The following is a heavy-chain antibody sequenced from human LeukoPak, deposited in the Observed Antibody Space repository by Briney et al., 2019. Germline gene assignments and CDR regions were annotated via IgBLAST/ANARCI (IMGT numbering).Heavy chain of an antibody. D-gene: IGHD3-22*01. CDR2: ISGSGGST. CDR1: GFTFSSYS. J-gene: IGHJ4*02. Sequence: QSWGSLRLSCAASGFTFSSYSMSWVRQAPGKGLEWVSAISGSGGSTYYADSVKGRFTISRDNSKNTLYLQMNSLRAEDTAVYYCAKGPYYYDSNGFDYWGQGTLVTVSS. V-gene: IGHV3-23*01. CDR3: AKGPYYYDSNGFDY.